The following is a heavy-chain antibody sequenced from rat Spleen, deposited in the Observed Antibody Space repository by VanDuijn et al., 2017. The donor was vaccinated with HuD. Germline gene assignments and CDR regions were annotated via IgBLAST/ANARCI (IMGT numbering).Heavy chain of an antibody. CDR3: AREATPFRVMDA. Sequence: VHLKESGPGRVQPSQTLSLTCTVSGFSLSRHGVIWVRQPPGKGLEWVASITNTGGSIYYPDSVKGRFTVSRDNAKSTLFLQMSKLGSEDTAIYYCAREATPFRVMDAWGQGASVTVSS. D-gene: IGHD3-4*01. V-gene: IGHV5-31*01. CDR2: ITNTGGSI. CDR1: GFSLSRHG. J-gene: IGHJ4*01.